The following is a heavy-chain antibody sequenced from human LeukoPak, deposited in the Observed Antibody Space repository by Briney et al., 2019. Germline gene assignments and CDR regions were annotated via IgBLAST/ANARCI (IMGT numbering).Heavy chain of an antibody. Sequence: GGSLRLSCAASGFTFSNAWMSWVRQAPGKGLEWVGRIKSKTDGRTTDYAAPVKGRFTISRDDSKNTLYQQMNSLKTEDTAVYYCTKIRGDVWGKGTTVTVSS. CDR2: IKSKTDGRTT. J-gene: IGHJ6*04. V-gene: IGHV3-15*01. D-gene: IGHD3-10*01. CDR1: GFTFSNAW. CDR3: TKIRGDV.